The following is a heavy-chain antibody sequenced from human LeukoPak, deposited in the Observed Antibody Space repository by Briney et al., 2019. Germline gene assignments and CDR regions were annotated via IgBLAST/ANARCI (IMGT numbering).Heavy chain of an antibody. CDR2: IYYSGST. CDR3: AGGTTYAMDV. CDR1: GGSISSSVYY. V-gene: IGHV4-39*01. Sequence: SETLSLTCTVSGGSISSSVYYWGWLRQPPGKGLDWIGSIYYSGSTYYNPSLKSRVTISVDTSKNQFSLKLSSVTAADTAVYYCAGGTTYAMDVWGQGTTVTVSS. J-gene: IGHJ6*02. D-gene: IGHD1-7*01.